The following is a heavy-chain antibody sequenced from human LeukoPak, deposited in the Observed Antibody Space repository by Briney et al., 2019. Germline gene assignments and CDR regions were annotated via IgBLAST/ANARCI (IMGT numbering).Heavy chain of an antibody. CDR2: IYYSGST. CDR3: ARDSVYCSGGSCYSSYYGMDV. CDR1: GGSISSYY. J-gene: IGHJ6*02. Sequence: SETLSLTCTVSGGSISSYYWSWIRQPPGKGLEWFGYIYYSGSTNYNPSLKSRVTISVDTSKNQFSLKLSSVTAADTAVYYCARDSVYCSGGSCYSSYYGMDVWGQGTTVTVSS. D-gene: IGHD2-15*01. V-gene: IGHV4-59*01.